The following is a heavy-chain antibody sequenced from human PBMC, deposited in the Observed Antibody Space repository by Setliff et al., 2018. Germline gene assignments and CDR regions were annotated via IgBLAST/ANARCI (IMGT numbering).Heavy chain of an antibody. Sequence: GGSLRLSCAASGFTFRTFSMHWVRQAPGKGLEWVSSISPDSIYIYYAEWEKGRFTISRDNARNSLYLQMNSLGADDTAVYYCARSPANGGHDAFDIWGQGTMVTVSS. J-gene: IGHJ3*02. V-gene: IGHV3-21*01. CDR1: GFTFRTFS. D-gene: IGHD6-25*01. CDR3: ARSPANGGHDAFDI. CDR2: ISPDSIYI.